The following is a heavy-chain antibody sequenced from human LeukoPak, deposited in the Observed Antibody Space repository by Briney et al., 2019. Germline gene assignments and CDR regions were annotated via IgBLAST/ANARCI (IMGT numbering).Heavy chain of an antibody. Sequence: GGSLRLSCAASGFTFSSYSMNWVRQAPGKGLEWVSYISSSSSYIYYADSVKGRFTISRDNAKNSLYLQMNSLRAEDTAVYYCARSKSAGFDPWGQGTLVTVSS. CDR3: ARSKSAGFDP. CDR1: GFTFSSYS. D-gene: IGHD6-19*01. V-gene: IGHV3-21*05. CDR2: ISSSSSYI. J-gene: IGHJ5*02.